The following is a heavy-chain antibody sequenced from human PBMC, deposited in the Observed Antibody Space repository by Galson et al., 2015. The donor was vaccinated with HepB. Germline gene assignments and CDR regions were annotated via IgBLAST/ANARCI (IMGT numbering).Heavy chain of an antibody. CDR1: GYTFTSYG. Sequence: SVKVSCKASGYTFTSYGISWVRQAPGQGLEWMGWISAYNGNTNYAQKLQGRVTMTTDTSTSTAYMELRSLRSDDTAVYYCARVVVVAATHSWFDPWGQGTLVTVSS. CDR2: ISAYNGNT. V-gene: IGHV1-18*04. J-gene: IGHJ5*02. CDR3: ARVVVVAATHSWFDP. D-gene: IGHD2-15*01.